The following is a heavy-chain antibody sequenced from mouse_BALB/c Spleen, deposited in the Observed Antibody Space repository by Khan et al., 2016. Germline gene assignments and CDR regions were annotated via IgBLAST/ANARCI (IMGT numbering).Heavy chain of an antibody. CDR2: INPSTGYT. Sequence: QVQLKQSGAELAKPGASVKMSCKASGYTFTSYWMHWVKQRPGQGLEWIGYINPSTGYTEYNQKFKDKATLTADKSSSTAYMQLSSLTSEDSAVYYCATSYYYGSSYDAMDYWGQGTAVTVSS. D-gene: IGHD1-1*01. J-gene: IGHJ4*01. CDR3: ATSYYYGSSYDAMDY. CDR1: GYTFTSYW. V-gene: IGHV1-7*01.